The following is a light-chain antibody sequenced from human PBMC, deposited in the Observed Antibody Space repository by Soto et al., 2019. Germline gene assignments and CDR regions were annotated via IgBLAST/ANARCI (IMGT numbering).Light chain of an antibody. Sequence: ETVMTQSPATLSVSPGERATLSCRASQSIINNLAWYQQKPGQAPRLIMFRTSTRATGVPARFSGSGSWTEFNITISSLLSKDVVVYYCQQYNNWPRATFGGGTKVEIK. CDR2: RTS. V-gene: IGKV3-15*01. CDR1: QSIINN. CDR3: QQYNNWPRAT. J-gene: IGKJ4*01.